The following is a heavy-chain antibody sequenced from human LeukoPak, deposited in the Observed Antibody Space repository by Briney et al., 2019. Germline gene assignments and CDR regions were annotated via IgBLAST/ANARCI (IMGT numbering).Heavy chain of an antibody. V-gene: IGHV3-23*01. CDR2: ISGSGGST. CDR1: GFTFSNYA. CDR3: AKSRSGAVSGTLHFDY. D-gene: IGHD6-19*01. J-gene: IGHJ4*02. Sequence: GGSLRLSCAASGFTFSNYAMSWARQAPGKGLEWVSAISGSGGSTYYADSVKGRFTISRDNSKNTLYLQMNSLRAEDTAVYYCAKSRSGAVSGTLHFDYWGQGTLVTVSS.